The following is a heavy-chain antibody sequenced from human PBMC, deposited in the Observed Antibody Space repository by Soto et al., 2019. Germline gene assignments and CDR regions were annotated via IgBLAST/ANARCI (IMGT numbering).Heavy chain of an antibody. CDR3: GRSGLRYFDFLAPVIDH. D-gene: IGHD3-9*01. CDR2: IYYSGNT. V-gene: IGHV4-39*01. Sequence: QLQLQESGPGLVKPSETLSLTCIVSGGSISSSAYYWAWVRQPPGQGLEGIGTIYYSGNTYYNPTLKSRVTTSADTSKNQSSLHLTSVTAADTAVYYCGRSGLRYFDFLAPVIDHWGQGPLVAVSS. J-gene: IGHJ4*02. CDR1: GGSISSSAYY.